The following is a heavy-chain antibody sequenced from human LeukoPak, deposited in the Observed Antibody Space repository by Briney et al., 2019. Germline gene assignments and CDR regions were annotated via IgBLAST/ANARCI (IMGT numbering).Heavy chain of an antibody. CDR3: ARADYDRAFDY. CDR2: IGTAGDT. Sequence: GGSLRLSCAASGFTFSSYDMHWVRQATGKGLEWVSAIGTAGDTYYPGSVKGRFTISRENAKNSLYLQMNSLRAGDTAVYYCARADYDRAFDYWGQGTLVTVSS. J-gene: IGHJ4*02. CDR1: GFTFSSYD. V-gene: IGHV3-13*01. D-gene: IGHD4-17*01.